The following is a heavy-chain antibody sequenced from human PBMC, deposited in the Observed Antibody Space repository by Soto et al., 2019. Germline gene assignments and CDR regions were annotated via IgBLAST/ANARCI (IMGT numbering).Heavy chain of an antibody. J-gene: IGHJ4*02. CDR2: IYYSGST. D-gene: IGHD2-8*01. V-gene: IGHV4-39*01. CDR1: GGSISSSSYY. CDR3: ARHGLLWTDSEYPGVYNY. Sequence: SETLSLTCTVSGGSISSSSYYWGWIRQPPGKGLEWIGSIYYSGSTYYNPSLKSRVTISVDTSKNQFSLKLSSVTAADTAVYYFARHGLLWTDSEYPGVYNYWGQGTLVTVSS.